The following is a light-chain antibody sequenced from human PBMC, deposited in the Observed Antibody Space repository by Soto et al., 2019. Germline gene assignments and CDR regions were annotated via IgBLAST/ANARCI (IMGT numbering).Light chain of an antibody. CDR1: QSVSSGF. Sequence: EIVLTQSPGTLSLSPGERGTLSCRASQSVSSGFLAWYQQKPGQAPRLLIYGASSRATGIPDRFSGRGSGTDFTLTISRLEPEDFAVYFCQQYGTSPRTFGQGTKVDIK. CDR3: QQYGTSPRT. V-gene: IGKV3-20*01. CDR2: GAS. J-gene: IGKJ1*01.